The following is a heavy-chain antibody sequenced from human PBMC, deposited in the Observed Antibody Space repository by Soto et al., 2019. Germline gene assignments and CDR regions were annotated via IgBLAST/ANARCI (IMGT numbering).Heavy chain of an antibody. Sequence: GGSLRLSCAASGFTFSSYGMHWVRQAPGKGLEWVAVISYDGSNKYYADSVKGRFTISRDNSKSTLYLQMNSLRAEDTAVYYCAKDQAGATSLWGQGTLVTVSS. CDR2: ISYDGSNK. J-gene: IGHJ4*02. V-gene: IGHV3-30*18. D-gene: IGHD1-26*01. CDR3: AKDQAGATSL. CDR1: GFTFSSYG.